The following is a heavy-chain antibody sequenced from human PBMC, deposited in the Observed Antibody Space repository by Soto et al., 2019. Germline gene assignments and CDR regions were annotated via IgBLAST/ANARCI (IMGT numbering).Heavy chain of an antibody. CDR2: IKQDGSEK. V-gene: IGHV3-7*01. Sequence: EVQLVESGGGLVQPGGSLRLSWAASGFTFSSYWMSWVRQAPGKGLEWVANIKQDGSEKYYVDSVKGRFTSSRDNAKNSLYLQMNSLRAEDTAVYYCARGRYYYGSGSVFDYWGQGTLVTVSS. CDR3: ARGRYYYGSGSVFDY. J-gene: IGHJ4*02. D-gene: IGHD3-10*01. CDR1: GFTFSSYW.